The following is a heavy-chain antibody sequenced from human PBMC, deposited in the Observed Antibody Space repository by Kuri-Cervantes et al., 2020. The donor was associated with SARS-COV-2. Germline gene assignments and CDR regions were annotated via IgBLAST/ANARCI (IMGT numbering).Heavy chain of an antibody. CDR2: IRYHGSNK. V-gene: IGHV3-30*02. J-gene: IGHJ4*02. Sequence: GGSLRLSCAASGFTFSSYGMHWVRQAPGKGLEWVAFIRYHGSNKYYAGSVKGRFTISRDNSKNTLYLKMNSLRAEDTAVYYCAKGAGDIVATILDYWGQGTLVTVSS. D-gene: IGHD5-12*01. CDR3: AKGAGDIVATILDY. CDR1: GFTFSSYG.